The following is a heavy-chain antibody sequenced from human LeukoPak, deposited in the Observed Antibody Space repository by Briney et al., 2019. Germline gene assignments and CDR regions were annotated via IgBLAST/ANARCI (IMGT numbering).Heavy chain of an antibody. V-gene: IGHV4-34*01. CDR2: INHSGST. D-gene: IGHD3-10*01. J-gene: IGHJ4*02. CDR1: GGSFSGYY. Sequence: PSETLSLTCAVYGGSFSGYYWSWIRQPPGKGLEWIGEINHSGSTNYNPSLKSRVTISVDTSKNQFSLKLSSVTAADTAVYYCARQRVIWFGEFPYPANFDYWGQGTLVTVSS. CDR3: ARQRVIWFGEFPYPANFDY.